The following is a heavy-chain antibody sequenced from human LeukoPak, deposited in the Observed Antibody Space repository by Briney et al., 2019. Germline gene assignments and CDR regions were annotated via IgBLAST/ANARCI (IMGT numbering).Heavy chain of an antibody. D-gene: IGHD3-16*01. J-gene: IGHJ4*02. CDR3: ARDQATLGGGLDS. V-gene: IGHV3-53*01. Sequence: PGGSLRLSCAASGFSVSGTHMSWVRQAPGKGLEWVSAIYTGGTTYYAGSVKGRFTISRDSSKNTLFLQLNSLRAEDTAVYYCARDQATLGGGLDSWGQGTLVTVSS. CDR2: IYTGGTT. CDR1: GFSVSGTH.